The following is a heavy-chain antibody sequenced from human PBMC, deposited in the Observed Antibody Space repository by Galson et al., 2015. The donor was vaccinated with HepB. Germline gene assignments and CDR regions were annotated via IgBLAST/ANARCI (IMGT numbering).Heavy chain of an antibody. CDR3: ASSRA. Sequence: SLRLSCAASGFTFSSYSMHWVRQVPGKGLEWVAVIWYDGTNGNYADSVKGRFTIFRDNSKNTLFLQMNSLRAEDTAVYYCASSRAWGQGTLVTVSS. V-gene: IGHV3-33*08. CDR2: IWYDGTNG. CDR1: GFTFSSYS. J-gene: IGHJ5*02.